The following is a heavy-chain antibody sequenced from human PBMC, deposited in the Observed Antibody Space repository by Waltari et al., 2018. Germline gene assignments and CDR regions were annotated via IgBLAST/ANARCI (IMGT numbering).Heavy chain of an antibody. CDR1: GFTFSSYE. CDR2: ISSSGSPI. V-gene: IGHV3-48*03. D-gene: IGHD1-26*01. CDR3: ARGRSGSYFRYFDY. J-gene: IGHJ4*02. Sequence: EVQLVESGGGLVQPGGSLRLSCADSGFTFSSYEMKRGRQAPGKGLGWVSYISSSGSPIYYANSVKGRFTISRDNAKNSLYLQMNSLRAEDTAVYYCARGRSGSYFRYFDYWGQGALVTVSS.